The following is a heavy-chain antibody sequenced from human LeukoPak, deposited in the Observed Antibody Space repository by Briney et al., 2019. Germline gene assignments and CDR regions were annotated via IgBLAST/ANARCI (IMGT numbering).Heavy chain of an antibody. J-gene: IGHJ4*02. CDR1: GGSISSYY. CDR3: ARGQKYRNGYTVTELGSGYFDY. Sequence: SETLSLTCSVSGGSISSYYWSWIRQPPGKGLEWIGYIYYSGRTNYDPSLKSRVTISVDTSKNQFSLTLSSVTAADTAVYYCARGQKYRNGYTVTELGSGYFDYWGQGTLVTVSS. D-gene: IGHD5-18*01. CDR2: IYYSGRT. V-gene: IGHV4-59*01.